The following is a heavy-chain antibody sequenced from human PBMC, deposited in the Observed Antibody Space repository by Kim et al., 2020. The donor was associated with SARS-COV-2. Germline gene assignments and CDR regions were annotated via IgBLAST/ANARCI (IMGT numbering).Heavy chain of an antibody. D-gene: IGHD5-12*01. CDR3: AGGTVEMATILVF. Sequence: SETLSLTCTVSGGSISSGGYYWSWIRQHPGKGLEWIGYIYYSGSTYYNPSLKSRVTISVDTSKNQFSLKLSSVTAADTAVYYCAGGTVEMATILVFWGQGTLVTVSS. V-gene: IGHV4-31*03. CDR2: IYYSGST. CDR1: GGSISSGGYY. J-gene: IGHJ4*02.